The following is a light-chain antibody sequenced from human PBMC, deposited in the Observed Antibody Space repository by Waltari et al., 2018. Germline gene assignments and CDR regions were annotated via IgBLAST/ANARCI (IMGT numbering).Light chain of an antibody. V-gene: IGKV3-20*01. CDR3: QKYGSLPAT. CDR1: QSISKY. Sequence: QSPGTLSLSPGERATLSYRASQSISKYLAWYQQKPGQAPRLLIYDASIRATGIPDRFSGSGYGTDFSLTISRLEPEDYAVYYCQKYGSLPATFGRGTKVEIK. CDR2: DAS. J-gene: IGKJ1*01.